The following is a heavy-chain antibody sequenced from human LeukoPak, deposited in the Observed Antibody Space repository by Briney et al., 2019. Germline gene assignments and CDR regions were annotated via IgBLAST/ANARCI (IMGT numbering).Heavy chain of an antibody. D-gene: IGHD3-9*01. J-gene: IGHJ6*03. Sequence: ASVKVSCKASGYTFTSYDINWVRQATGQGPEWMGWINTNTGNPTYAQGFTGRFVFSLDTSVSTAYLQISSLKAEDTAVYYCARYLSGDDILTGYHYYYYYYMDVWGKGTTVTVSS. CDR3: ARYLSGDDILTGYHYYYYYYMDV. CDR2: INTNTGNP. V-gene: IGHV7-4-1*02. CDR1: GYTFTSYD.